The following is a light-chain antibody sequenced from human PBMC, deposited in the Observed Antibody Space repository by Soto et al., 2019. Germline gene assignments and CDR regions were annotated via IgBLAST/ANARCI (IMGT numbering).Light chain of an antibody. CDR1: KRDVRAYNL. Sequence: QSVLTQPASVSGSPGQSIPISCAGTKRDVRAYNLVSWYQQHPGRAPQLIIYEVRNRPSGISLRFSVSKSGNTASLTITGLQAEDEADYYCSSYTSKSSLIFGGGTKVTV. J-gene: IGLJ2*01. V-gene: IGLV2-14*01. CDR2: EVR. CDR3: SSYTSKSSLI.